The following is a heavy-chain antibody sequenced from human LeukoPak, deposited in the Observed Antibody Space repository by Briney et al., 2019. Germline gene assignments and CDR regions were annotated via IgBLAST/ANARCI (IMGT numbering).Heavy chain of an antibody. D-gene: IGHD3-10*01. J-gene: IGHJ4*02. Sequence: SETLSLTCAVSGGSISSSNWWSWVRQPPGKGLEWIGEIYHSGSTNYNPSLKSRVTISVDKSKNQFSLKLSSVTAADTAVYYCARGGAYTRSGSYSPWYFDYWGQGILVTVSS. V-gene: IGHV4-4*02. CDR1: GGSISSSNW. CDR3: ARGGAYTRSGSYSPWYFDY. CDR2: IYHSGST.